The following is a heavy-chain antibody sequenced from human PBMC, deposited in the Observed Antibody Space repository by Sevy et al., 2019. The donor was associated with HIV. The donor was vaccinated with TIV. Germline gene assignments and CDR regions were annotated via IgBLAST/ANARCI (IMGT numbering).Heavy chain of an antibody. Sequence: GGSLRLSCTVSGFTFSNYWMTWVRQAPGQGLEWVAIIKPDGTEKYSVDSVKGRFTVSRDNAKNILYLQMDRLRAEDTSIYYCARDNGAALDYWGQGTLVTVSS. CDR2: IKPDGTEK. CDR1: GFTFSNYW. CDR3: ARDNGAALDY. J-gene: IGHJ4*02. V-gene: IGHV3-7*01. D-gene: IGHD3-10*01.